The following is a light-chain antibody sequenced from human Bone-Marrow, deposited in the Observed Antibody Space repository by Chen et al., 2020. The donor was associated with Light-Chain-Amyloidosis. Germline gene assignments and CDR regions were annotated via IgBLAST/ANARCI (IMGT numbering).Light chain of an antibody. CDR2: DNN. CDR3: QVWDRSSDRPV. J-gene: IGLJ3*02. CDR1: NIGRQG. V-gene: IGLV3-21*02. Sequence: SYVVTQSPSVSVAPGQTATISCGGNNIGRQGVDWYQQKSGQAPVLVVHDNNRRPSGIPERFSASSSGNTATLAIYRVDVGDEADYFCQVWDRSSDRPVFGGGTKLTVL.